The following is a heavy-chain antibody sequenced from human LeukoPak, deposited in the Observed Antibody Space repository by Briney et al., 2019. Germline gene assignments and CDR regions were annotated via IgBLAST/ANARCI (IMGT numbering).Heavy chain of an antibody. CDR1: GGSISSSSYY. V-gene: IGHV4-39*01. D-gene: IGHD3-9*01. Sequence: SETLSLTCTVFGGSISSSSYYWGWIRQPPGKGLEWIGSIYYSGSTYYNPSLKSRVTISVDTSKNQFSLKLSSVTAADTAVYYCARQVWRVDYDILTGNKRAENYYYYYAMDVWGQGTTVTVSS. J-gene: IGHJ6*02. CDR3: ARQVWRVDYDILTGNKRAENYYYYYAMDV. CDR2: IYYSGST.